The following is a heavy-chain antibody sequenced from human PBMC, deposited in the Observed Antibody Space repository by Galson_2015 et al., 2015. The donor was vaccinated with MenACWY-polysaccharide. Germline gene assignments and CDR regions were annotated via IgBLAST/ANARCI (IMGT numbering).Heavy chain of an antibody. CDR1: GGSISSYR. D-gene: IGHD6-19*01. V-gene: IGHV4-59*01. J-gene: IGHJ5*02. CDR2: IYYTGTT. CDR3: AGLMAGSPFGWFDP. Sequence: TLYLTCTVSGGSISSYRWTWIRQPPGKGLEWIGYIYYTGTTKYNPSLTSRVTISVDTSKKYFSLKLSSVTAADTAVYYCAGLMAGSPFGWFDPWGQGTLVTVSS.